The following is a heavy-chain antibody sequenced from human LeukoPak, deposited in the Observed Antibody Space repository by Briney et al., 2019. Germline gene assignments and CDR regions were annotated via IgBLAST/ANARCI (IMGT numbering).Heavy chain of an antibody. V-gene: IGHV3-23*01. CDR1: GFTFSSYA. Sequence: GGSLRLSCAASGFTFSSYAMSWVCQAPGKGLEWVSAISGSGGSTYYADSVKGRFTISRDNSKNTLYLQMNSLRAEDTAVYYCAKGGYSKAVAGTYFDYWGQGTLVTVSS. CDR3: AKGGYSKAVAGTYFDY. CDR2: ISGSGGST. J-gene: IGHJ4*02. D-gene: IGHD6-19*01.